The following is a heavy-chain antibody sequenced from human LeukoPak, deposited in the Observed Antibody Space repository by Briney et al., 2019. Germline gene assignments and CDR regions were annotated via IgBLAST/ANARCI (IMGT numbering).Heavy chain of an antibody. CDR2: IYYSGPT. CDR3: ARQTGSGLFILP. V-gene: IGHV4-39*01. J-gene: IGHJ4*02. Sequence: SETLSLTCTVSGVSISSSNSYWGWIRPPPRKRLEWIGSIYYSGPTYNHASTKSQVSISIDTCKNQFSLRLTSVTAAGTAVYYCARQTGSGLFILPGGQGTLVTVSS. D-gene: IGHD3/OR15-3a*01. CDR1: GVSISSSNSY.